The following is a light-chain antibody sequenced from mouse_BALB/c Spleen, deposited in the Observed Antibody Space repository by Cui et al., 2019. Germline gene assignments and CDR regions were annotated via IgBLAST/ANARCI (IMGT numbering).Light chain of an antibody. Sequence: DIQMTQSPASLSASVGETVTITCRASRNIHNYLAWYQQKQGKSPQLLVYNAKTLADGVPSRFSGSGSGTQYSLKINSLQPEDFGSYYCQHFWSTTWTFGGGTKLEIK. J-gene: IGKJ1*01. CDR3: QHFWSTTWT. V-gene: IGKV12-41*01. CDR2: NAK. CDR1: RNIHNY.